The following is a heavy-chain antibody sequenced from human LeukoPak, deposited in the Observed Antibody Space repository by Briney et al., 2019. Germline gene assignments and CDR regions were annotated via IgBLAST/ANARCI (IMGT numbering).Heavy chain of an antibody. CDR2: IYGGGST. V-gene: IGHV3-53*01. Sequence: GGSLRLSCAASGFTVSNNYMTWVRQAPGKGLQWVSVIYGGGSTYYADSVKGRFTISRDNSKNTLYLQMNSLRAEDTAVYYCARGGHGNGNYAFDYWGQGTLVTVSS. CDR3: ARGGHGNGNYAFDY. CDR1: GFTVSNNY. D-gene: IGHD4-17*01. J-gene: IGHJ4*02.